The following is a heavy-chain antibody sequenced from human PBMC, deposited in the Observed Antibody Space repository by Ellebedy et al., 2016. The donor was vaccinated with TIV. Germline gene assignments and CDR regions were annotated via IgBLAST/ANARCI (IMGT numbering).Heavy chain of an antibody. CDR2: MNPNSGST. V-gene: IGHV1-8*03. D-gene: IGHD3-10*01. J-gene: IGHJ6*02. CDR1: GYTFTSYD. CDR3: ARVYGTGSYLYYYYGMDV. Sequence: AASVKVSCKASGYTFTSYDINWVRQATGQGLEWMGWMNPNSGSTGYAQKFQGRVTITRNTSISTAYMELSSLRSEDTAVYYCARVYGTGSYLYYYYGMDVWGQGTTVTVSS.